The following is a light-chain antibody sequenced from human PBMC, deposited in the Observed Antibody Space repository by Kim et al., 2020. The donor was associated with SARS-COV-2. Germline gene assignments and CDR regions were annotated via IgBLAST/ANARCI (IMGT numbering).Light chain of an antibody. Sequence: SSELTQDPAVSVALGQTVRITCQGDSLRSYYASWYQQKPGQAPVLVIYGKNNRPLGIPDRFSGSSSGNTASLTITGGQAGDEADYSCTSRDSSGNLVVFGGGTQLTVL. CDR3: TSRDSSGNLVV. CDR2: GKN. V-gene: IGLV3-19*01. CDR1: SLRSYY. J-gene: IGLJ2*01.